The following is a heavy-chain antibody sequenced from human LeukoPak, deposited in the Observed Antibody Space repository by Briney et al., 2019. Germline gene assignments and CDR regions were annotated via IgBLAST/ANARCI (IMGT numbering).Heavy chain of an antibody. J-gene: IGHJ4*02. V-gene: IGHV1-8*01. Sequence: GASVKVSCKASGYTFTSYDINWVRQATGQGLEWMGWMNPNSGNTGYAQKFQGRVTMTRNTSISTAYMELSSLRSEDTAVYYCARLINKPIAATGTGPFDHWGQGTLVTVSS. CDR1: GYTFTSYD. D-gene: IGHD6-13*01. CDR2: MNPNSGNT. CDR3: ARLINKPIAATGTGPFDH.